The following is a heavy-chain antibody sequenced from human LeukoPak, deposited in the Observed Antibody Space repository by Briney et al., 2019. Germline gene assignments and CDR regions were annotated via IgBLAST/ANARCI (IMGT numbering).Heavy chain of an antibody. CDR2: MWADGMDK. V-gene: IGHV3-30*02. Sequence: GGSLRLSCAASGFTLSTSGMHWVRQAPGKGLEWVALMWADGMDKDYKDSVKGRFTISRDNSKNTLYLQMNSLRAEDTAVYYCAKNSGGTCYSHLDYWGQGTLVTVSS. D-gene: IGHD2-15*01. J-gene: IGHJ4*02. CDR1: GFTLSTSG. CDR3: AKNSGGTCYSHLDY.